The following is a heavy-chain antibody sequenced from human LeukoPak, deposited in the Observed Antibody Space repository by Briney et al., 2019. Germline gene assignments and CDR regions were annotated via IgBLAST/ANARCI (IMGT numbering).Heavy chain of an antibody. Sequence: GGSLRLSCAASGFTFSSYWMSWVRQAPGKGLEWVANIKQDGSEKYYVDSVKGRFTISRDNAKNSLYLQMNSLRAEDTAVYYCARFAVVAAATWFDPWGQGTLVTVSS. CDR3: ARFAVVAAATWFDP. V-gene: IGHV3-7*01. CDR2: IKQDGSEK. J-gene: IGHJ5*02. D-gene: IGHD2-15*01. CDR1: GFTFSSYW.